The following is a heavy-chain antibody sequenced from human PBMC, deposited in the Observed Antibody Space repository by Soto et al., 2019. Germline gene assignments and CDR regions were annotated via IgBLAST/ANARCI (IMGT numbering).Heavy chain of an antibody. CDR1: GGSFSGYY. J-gene: IGHJ4*02. V-gene: IGHV4-34*01. CDR2: INHSGST. CDR3: AREGRIWGSYRSDY. D-gene: IGHD3-16*02. Sequence: SETLSLTCAVYGGSFSGYYWSWIRQPPGKGLEWIGEINHSGSTNYNPSLKSRVTISVDTSKNQFSLKLSSVTAADTAVYYCAREGRIWGSYRSDYWGQGTLVTVSS.